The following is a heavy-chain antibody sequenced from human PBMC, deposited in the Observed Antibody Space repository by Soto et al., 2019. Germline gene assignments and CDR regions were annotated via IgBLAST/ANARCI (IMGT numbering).Heavy chain of an antibody. CDR2: IYPGASET. Sequence: GESLKISCTASGYRFSTYWIGWVRQMPGKGLEWLGIIYPGASETKYRPSLQGQVTISADTSLSTAYLQWTSLKASDTAMYCCPRSRRGAYSSGWDSKSGYYNYGIDVWGQGNKVTVS. J-gene: IGHJ6*02. D-gene: IGHD6-25*01. CDR1: GYRFSTYW. V-gene: IGHV5-51*01. CDR3: PRSRRGAYSSGWDSKSGYYNYGIDV.